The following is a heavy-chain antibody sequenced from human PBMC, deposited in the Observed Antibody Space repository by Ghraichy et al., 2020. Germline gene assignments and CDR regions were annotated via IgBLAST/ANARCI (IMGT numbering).Heavy chain of an antibody. D-gene: IGHD3-10*01. V-gene: IGHV3-30*03. CDR3: ARDEGSGSSTNLLFDY. J-gene: IGHJ4*02. CDR2: ISYDGSSK. CDR1: GFIFSNYG. Sequence: GESLNISCAASGFIFSNYGMHWVRQAPGKGLEWVAVISYDGSSKYYADSVKGRFTISRDNSKNTLYLQMNSLRHEDTGVFYCARDEGSGSSTNLLFDYWGQGTLVTVSS.